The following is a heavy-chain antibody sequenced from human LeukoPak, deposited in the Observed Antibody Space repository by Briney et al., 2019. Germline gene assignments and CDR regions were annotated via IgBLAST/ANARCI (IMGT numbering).Heavy chain of an antibody. D-gene: IGHD6-13*01. CDR1: GYTFTSYY. V-gene: IGHV1-2*06. CDR2: INPNRGGT. CDR3: AREDSPGYSSSWYKYYYYYYMDV. Sequence: ASVKVSCKASGYTFTSYYMHWVRQAPGQGLEWMGRINPNRGGTNYAQRFQGRVTMTRDTSISTAYMELSRLRSDDTAVYYCAREDSPGYSSSWYKYYYYYYMDVWGKGTTVTVSS. J-gene: IGHJ6*03.